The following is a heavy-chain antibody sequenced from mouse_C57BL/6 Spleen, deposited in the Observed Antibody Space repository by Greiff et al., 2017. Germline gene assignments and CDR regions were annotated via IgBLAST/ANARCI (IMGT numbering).Heavy chain of an antibody. CDR3: ARGDRY. CDR2: ISDGGSYT. J-gene: IGHJ2*01. CDR1: GFTFSSYA. D-gene: IGHD3-3*01. Sequence: EVKLQESGGGLVKPGGSLKLSCAASGFTFSSYAMSWVRQTPEKRLAWVATISDGGSYTYYPDNVKGRFTISRDNAKNNLYLQMSHLKSEDTAMYYCARGDRYWGQGTTLTVSS. V-gene: IGHV5-4*03.